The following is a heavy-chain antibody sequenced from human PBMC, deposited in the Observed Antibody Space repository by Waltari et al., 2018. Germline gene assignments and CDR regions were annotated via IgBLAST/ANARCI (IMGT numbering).Heavy chain of an antibody. D-gene: IGHD2-21*01. CDR2: LYTSGST. V-gene: IGHV4-4*07. CDR1: GGSISSYY. Sequence: QVQLQESGPGLVKPSETLSLTCTVSGGSISSYYWSWIRQPAGKGLEWIGRLYTSGSTNYNPSLKSRVTSRVARSRKQFSRKLSFGTAADTAVDYWARESYCGGDCYSRGNYYYYMDVWGKGTTVTISS. CDR3: ARESYCGGDCYSRGNYYYYMDV. J-gene: IGHJ6*03.